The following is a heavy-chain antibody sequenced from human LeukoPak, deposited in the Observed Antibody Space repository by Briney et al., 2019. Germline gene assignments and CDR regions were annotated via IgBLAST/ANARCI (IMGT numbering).Heavy chain of an antibody. Sequence: SETLSLTCVVYGGSFSHYYWTWIRQAPGKGLEWIGEIHHSGTTNYNPSLKSRLTISIDTSRNQFSLKLNSVTAADTAVYYCARGGYYDSSGYYYYFDYWGQGTLVTVSS. V-gene: IGHV4-34*01. J-gene: IGHJ4*02. CDR2: IHHSGTT. CDR3: ARGGYYDSSGYYYYFDY. D-gene: IGHD3-22*01. CDR1: GGSFSHYY.